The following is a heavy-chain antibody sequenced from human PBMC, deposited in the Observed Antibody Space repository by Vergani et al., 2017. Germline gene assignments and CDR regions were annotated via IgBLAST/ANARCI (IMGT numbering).Heavy chain of an antibody. J-gene: IGHJ4*02. D-gene: IGHD3-22*01. CDR2: IYSGGST. CDR3: ARDSSSRDSSGYGIFDY. Sequence: EVQLVESGGGLVQPGGSLRLSCAASGFTVSSNYMSWVRQAPGKGLEWVSVIYSGGSTYYADSVKGRFTISRDNSKNTLYLQMNSLRAEDTAVYYCARDSSSRDSSGYGIFDYWGQGTLVTVSS. V-gene: IGHV3-66*02. CDR1: GFTVSSNY.